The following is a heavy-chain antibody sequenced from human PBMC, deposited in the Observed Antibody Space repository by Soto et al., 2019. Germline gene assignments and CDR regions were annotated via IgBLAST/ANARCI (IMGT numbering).Heavy chain of an antibody. Sequence: GSLRLSCAASGFTFSSYEMNWVRQAPGKGLEWVSYISSSGSTIYYADSVKGRFTISRDNARNSLYLQMNSLRAEDTAVYYCAREGVPAARDYYYYYGMDVWGQGTTVTVSS. J-gene: IGHJ6*02. CDR2: ISSSGSTI. D-gene: IGHD2-2*01. V-gene: IGHV3-48*03. CDR3: AREGVPAARDYYYYYGMDV. CDR1: GFTFSSYE.